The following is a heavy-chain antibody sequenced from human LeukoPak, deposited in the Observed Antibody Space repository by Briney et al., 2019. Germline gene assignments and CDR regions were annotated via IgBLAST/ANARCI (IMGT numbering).Heavy chain of an antibody. D-gene: IGHD1-7*01. Sequence: AGPLRLSCAASGFTFSSYDMHWVRQATAKGPQWVSAIGTAGDTYYPGSVKGRFTISRENAKNSLYPQMNSLRAGDTAVYYCARGGNYHQYDYWGQGTLVTVSS. J-gene: IGHJ4*02. CDR1: GFTFSSYD. CDR3: ARGGNYHQYDY. CDR2: IGTAGDT. V-gene: IGHV3-13*01.